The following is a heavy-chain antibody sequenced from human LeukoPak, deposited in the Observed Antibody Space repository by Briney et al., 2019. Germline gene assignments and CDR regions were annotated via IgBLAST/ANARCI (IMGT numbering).Heavy chain of an antibody. CDR2: IIPIFGTA. CDR1: GGTFSSYA. CDR3: RITMVRGVDPEYFQH. J-gene: IGHJ1*01. D-gene: IGHD3-10*01. V-gene: IGHV1-69*05. Sequence: SVKVSCKASGGTFSSYAISWVRQAPGQGLEWMGRIIPIFGTANYAQKFQGRVTITTDESTSTAYMELSSLRSEDAAVYYCRITMVRGVDPEYFQHWGQGTLVTVSS.